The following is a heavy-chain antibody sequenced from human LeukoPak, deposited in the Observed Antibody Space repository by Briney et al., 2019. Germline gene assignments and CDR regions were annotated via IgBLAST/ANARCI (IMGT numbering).Heavy chain of an antibody. CDR3: ARMYYDFWSGLVGSQRTNYYYYYMDV. CDR1: GGTFSSYA. CDR2: IIPIFGTA. Sequence: SVKVSCKASGGTFSSYAISWVRQAPGQGLEWMGGIIPIFGTANYAQKFPGRVTITADESTSTAYMELSSLRSEDTAVYYCARMYYDFWSGLVGSQRTNYYYYYMDVWGKGTTVTVSS. V-gene: IGHV1-69*13. J-gene: IGHJ6*03. D-gene: IGHD3-3*01.